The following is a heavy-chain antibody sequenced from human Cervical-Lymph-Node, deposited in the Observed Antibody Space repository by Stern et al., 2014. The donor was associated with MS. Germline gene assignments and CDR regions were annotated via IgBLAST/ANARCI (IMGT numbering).Heavy chain of an antibody. Sequence: QVQLQESGPGLVKTSQTLSLTCTVSGGSISSGGYYWSWIRQHPGKGLAWIGYIYYSGSPYYNPSLKSRVTISVDTSKNQFSLKLSSVTAADTAVYYCARVSYDFWSGYYPVDYWGQGTLVTVSS. D-gene: IGHD3-3*01. CDR3: ARVSYDFWSGYYPVDY. CDR2: IYYSGSP. V-gene: IGHV4-31*03. CDR1: GGSISSGGYY. J-gene: IGHJ4*02.